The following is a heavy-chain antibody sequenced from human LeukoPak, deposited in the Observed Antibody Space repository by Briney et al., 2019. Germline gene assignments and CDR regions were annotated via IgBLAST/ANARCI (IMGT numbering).Heavy chain of an antibody. D-gene: IGHD3-22*01. Sequence: GGSLRLSCAASGFTFSSYGMHWVRQAPGKGLEWVAVIWYDGSNKYYADSVKGRFTISRDNSKNTLYLQMDSLRAEDTAVYYCARGESGYSPSYFDYWGQGTLVTVSS. CDR2: IWYDGSNK. CDR1: GFTFSSYG. CDR3: ARGESGYSPSYFDY. J-gene: IGHJ4*02. V-gene: IGHV3-33*01.